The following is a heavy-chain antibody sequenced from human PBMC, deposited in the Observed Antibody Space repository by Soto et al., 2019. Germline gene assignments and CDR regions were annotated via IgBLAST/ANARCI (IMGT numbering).Heavy chain of an antibody. J-gene: IGHJ2*01. D-gene: IGHD4-17*01. CDR3: AKDRSDYAPDWYFDL. CDR2: ISYDGSNK. Sequence: QVQLVESGGGVVQPGRSLRLSCAASGFTFSSYGMHWVRQAPGKGLEWVAVISYDGSNKYYADSVKGRFTISRDNSKNTLYLQMNSLRAEDTAVYYWAKDRSDYAPDWYFDLWGRGTLVTVSS. CDR1: GFTFSSYG. V-gene: IGHV3-30*18.